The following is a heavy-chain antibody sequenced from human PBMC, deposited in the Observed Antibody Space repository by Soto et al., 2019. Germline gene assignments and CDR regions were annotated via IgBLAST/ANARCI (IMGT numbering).Heavy chain of an antibody. CDR3: AKDQYYGSGSYYLPRNYYYGMDV. CDR1: GFTFSSYA. Sequence: EVQLLESGGGLVQPGGSLRLSCAASGFTFSSYAMSWVRQAPGKGLEWVSAISGSGGSTYYADSVKGRFTISRDNSKNTLYLQMNSLRAEDTAVYYCAKDQYYGSGSYYLPRNYYYGMDVWGQGTTVTVSS. D-gene: IGHD3-10*01. V-gene: IGHV3-23*01. J-gene: IGHJ6*02. CDR2: ISGSGGST.